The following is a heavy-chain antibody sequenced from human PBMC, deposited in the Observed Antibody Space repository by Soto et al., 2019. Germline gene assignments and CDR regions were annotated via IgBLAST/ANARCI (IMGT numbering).Heavy chain of an antibody. Sequence: PGGSLRLSCAASGFTFSSYAMSWVRQAPGKGLEWVSAISGSGGSTYYADSVKGRFTISRDNSKNTLYLQMNSLRAEDTAVYYCAKARSVPNYYDSSGPLDYWGQGTLVTAPQ. CDR1: GFTFSSYA. CDR3: AKARSVPNYYDSSGPLDY. V-gene: IGHV3-23*01. J-gene: IGHJ4*02. CDR2: ISGSGGST. D-gene: IGHD3-22*01.